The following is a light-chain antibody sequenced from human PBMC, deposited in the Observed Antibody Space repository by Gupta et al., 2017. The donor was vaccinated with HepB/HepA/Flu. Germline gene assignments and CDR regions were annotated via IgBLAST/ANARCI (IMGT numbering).Light chain of an antibody. V-gene: IGKV3-11*01. CDR2: DAS. J-gene: IGKJ5*01. Sequence: EIVLTQSPATLSLSPGERATLSCRASQSVSSYLAWYQQKPGQAPSLLIYDASNRATGIPARFSGSGSGTDFTLTISSLEPEDFAVYYCQQRSNWPITFGQGTXLEIK. CDR3: QQRSNWPIT. CDR1: QSVSSY.